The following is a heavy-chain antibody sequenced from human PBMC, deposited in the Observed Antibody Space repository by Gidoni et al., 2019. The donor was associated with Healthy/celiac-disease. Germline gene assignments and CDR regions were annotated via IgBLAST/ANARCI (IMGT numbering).Heavy chain of an antibody. CDR3: AKVSHYYDSSGYYGHFQH. CDR1: GFTFSCYA. Sequence: EVQPLESGGGLVQPGGSLRLSCAPSGFTFSCYAGSWVRPAPGKGLEWVSAISGSGGSTYYADSVKGRFTISRDNSKHTLYLQMNSLRAEDTAVYYCAKVSHYYDSSGYYGHFQHWGQGTLVTVSS. CDR2: ISGSGGST. V-gene: IGHV3-23*01. D-gene: IGHD3-22*01. J-gene: IGHJ1*01.